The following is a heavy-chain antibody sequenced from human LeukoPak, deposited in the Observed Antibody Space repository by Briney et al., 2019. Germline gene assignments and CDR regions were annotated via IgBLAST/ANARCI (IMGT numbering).Heavy chain of an antibody. CDR3: ARGTSSSCLDY. J-gene: IGHJ4*02. D-gene: IGHD6-13*01. V-gene: IGHV4-59*01. CDR1: GGSTSSYY. CDR2: IYYSGST. Sequence: SETLSLTCTVSGGSTSSYYWSWIRQPPGKGLEWIGYIYYSGSTNYNPSLKSRVTISVDTSKNQFSLKLSSVTAADTAVYYCARGTSSSCLDYWGQGTLVTVSS.